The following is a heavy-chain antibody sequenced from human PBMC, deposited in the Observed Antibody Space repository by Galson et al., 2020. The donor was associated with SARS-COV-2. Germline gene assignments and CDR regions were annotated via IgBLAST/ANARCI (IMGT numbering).Heavy chain of an antibody. D-gene: IGHD1-26*01. V-gene: IGHV3-74*01. CDR1: GFTFSSYW. J-gene: IGHJ4*02. CDR2: INTDGSST. CDR3: EGTSGSYPSPN. Sequence: GESLKISCAASGFTFSSYWMHWVRQPPGKGLVWVSRINTDGSSTSYMDSVKGRFTISRDNAKKTLYLQMNSLRAEDTAVYYCEGTSGSYPSPNWGQGTLVTVSS.